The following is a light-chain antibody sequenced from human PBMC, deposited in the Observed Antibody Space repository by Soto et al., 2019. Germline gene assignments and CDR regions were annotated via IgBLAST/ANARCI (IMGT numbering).Light chain of an antibody. V-gene: IGKV3-11*01. Sequence: EIVLTQSPATLSLSPGARGPLSCRASESVTNYLAWYQQKPGQAPRLLVYDVSNRATGIPARFSGGGSGTDFTLTISNLEPEDFAVYYCQQYANSPITFGQGTRLEIK. CDR3: QQYANSPIT. J-gene: IGKJ5*01. CDR1: ESVTNY. CDR2: DVS.